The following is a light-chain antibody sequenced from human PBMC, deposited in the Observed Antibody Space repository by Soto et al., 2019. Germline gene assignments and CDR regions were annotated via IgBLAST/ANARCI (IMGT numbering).Light chain of an antibody. CDR1: SSDVGGYNY. V-gene: IGLV2-14*01. Sequence: QSALTQPASVSGSPGQSITISCTGTSSDVGGYNYVSWFQHHPGKVPKLMIYEVSHRPSGVSDRFSGSKSGTTASLTISGLQDEDEADYYRCSFTNSYTWVFGGGTKLTVL. CDR2: EVS. J-gene: IGLJ3*02. CDR3: CSFTNSYTWV.